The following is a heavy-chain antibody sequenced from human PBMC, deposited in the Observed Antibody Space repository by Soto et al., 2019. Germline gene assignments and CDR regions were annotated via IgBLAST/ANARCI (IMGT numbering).Heavy chain of an antibody. CDR2: INFVGTK. Sequence: DLIRQPPGKGLEWIGSINFVGTKYYNPSLKSRVTISVDTSKNQFSLKLSSVTAADTAVYYCAREVAMIRENWFDPWGQGTLVTVSS. J-gene: IGHJ5*02. V-gene: IGHV4-39*02. CDR3: AREVAMIRENWFDP. D-gene: IGHD5-12*01.